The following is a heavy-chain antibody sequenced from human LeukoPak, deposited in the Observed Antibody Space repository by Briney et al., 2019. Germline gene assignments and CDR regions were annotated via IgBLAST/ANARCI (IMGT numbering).Heavy chain of an antibody. CDR3: AGDIQDTAIWTRFGS. J-gene: IGHJ4*02. V-gene: IGHV3-74*01. CDR1: GFTFSSSF. Sequence: PGGSLRLSCVASGFTFSSSFMDWVRQVPGKGLAWVSRINPGNITTYADSVKGRFTISRDNAKNSLYLQMNSLRAEDTAVYYCAGDIQDTAIWTRFGSWGQGTLVTVSS. CDR2: INPGNIT. D-gene: IGHD5-18*01.